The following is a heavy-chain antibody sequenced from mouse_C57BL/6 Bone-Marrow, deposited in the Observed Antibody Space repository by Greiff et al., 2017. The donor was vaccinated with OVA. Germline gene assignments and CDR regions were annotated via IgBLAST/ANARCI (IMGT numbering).Heavy chain of an antibody. CDR2: IHPNSGST. V-gene: IGHV1-64*01. CDR3: ANHYDYDGPSYYAMDY. CDR1: GYTFTSYW. Sequence: QVQLQQPGAELVKPGASVKLSCKASGYTFTSYWMHWVKQRPGQGLEWIGMIHPNSGSTNYNEKFKSKATLTVDKSSSTAYMQLSSLTSEDSAVYYCANHYDYDGPSYYAMDYWGQGTSVTVSS. J-gene: IGHJ4*01. D-gene: IGHD2-4*01.